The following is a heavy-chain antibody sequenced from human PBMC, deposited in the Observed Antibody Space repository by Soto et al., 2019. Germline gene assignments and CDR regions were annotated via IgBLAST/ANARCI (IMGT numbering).Heavy chain of an antibody. CDR3: ARGRYGDY. D-gene: IGHD1-1*01. V-gene: IGHV1-18*01. J-gene: IGHJ4*02. CDR2: ISAHNGNT. Sequence: QVHLVQSGAEVKKPGASVKVSCKASGYTFTSYGITWVRQAPGQGLEWMGWISAHNGNTDYAQKLQGRVIVTRDTSTSTADMELRRLRFDDTAVYYCARGRYGDYWGQGALVTVSS. CDR1: GYTFTSYG.